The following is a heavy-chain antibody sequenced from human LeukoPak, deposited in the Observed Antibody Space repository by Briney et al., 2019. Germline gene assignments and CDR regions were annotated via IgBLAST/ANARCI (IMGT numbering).Heavy chain of an antibody. D-gene: IGHD3-9*01. V-gene: IGHV3-48*03. Sequence: GGSLRLSCAASGFTFSSYEMNWVRQAPGKGLEWVSYISSSGSTIYYADSVKGPFTISRDNANNSLYLQMNSLRAEDTAVYYCARTESYDILTGYPLDYWGQGTLVTVSS. CDR2: ISSSGSTI. CDR3: ARTESYDILTGYPLDY. J-gene: IGHJ4*02. CDR1: GFTFSSYE.